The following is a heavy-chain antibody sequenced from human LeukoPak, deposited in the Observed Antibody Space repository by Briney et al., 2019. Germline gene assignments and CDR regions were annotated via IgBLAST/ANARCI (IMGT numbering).Heavy chain of an antibody. CDR1: GGSFSGYY. CDR3: ARGGYCSSTSCYDENAFDI. Sequence: PSETLSLTCAVYGGSFSGYYWSWIRQPPGKGLEWIGYIYHSGSTYYNPSLKSRVTISVDRSKNQFSLKLSSVTAADTAVYYCARGGYCSSTSCYDENAFDIWGQGTMVTVSS. J-gene: IGHJ3*02. V-gene: IGHV4-34*01. D-gene: IGHD2-2*01. CDR2: IYHSGST.